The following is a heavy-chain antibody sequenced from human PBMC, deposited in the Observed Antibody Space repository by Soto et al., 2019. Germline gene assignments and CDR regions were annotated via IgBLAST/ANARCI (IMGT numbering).Heavy chain of an antibody. CDR3: ARCYCSVGSCYTCWHFDL. J-gene: IGHJ2*01. D-gene: IGHD2-15*01. V-gene: IGHV1-18*01. Sequence: QVQLVQSGAEVKEPGASVKLSCQASGYTFMNYAISWVRQAPGQGLEWMGWISPSTGNTDQAQNFQGRVTMTLDTSTNTAHMELRTLRSDDSAVYYCARCYCSVGSCYTCWHFDLWGRGTLVTVSS. CDR1: GYTFMNYA. CDR2: ISPSTGNT.